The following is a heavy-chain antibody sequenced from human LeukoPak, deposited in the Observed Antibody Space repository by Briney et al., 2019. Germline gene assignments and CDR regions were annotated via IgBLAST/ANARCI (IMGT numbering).Heavy chain of an antibody. CDR3: ARLDHVLRYFDWLLSDYYYYYMDV. CDR2: ISSSGSTI. Sequence: PGGSLRLSCAASGFTFSDYYMSWIRQAPGKGLEWVSYISSSGSTIYYADSVKGRFTISRDNAKNSLYLQMNSLRAEDTAVYYCARLDHVLRYFDWLLSDYYYYYMDVWGKGTTVTISS. D-gene: IGHD3-9*01. CDR1: GFTFSDYY. V-gene: IGHV3-11*01. J-gene: IGHJ6*03.